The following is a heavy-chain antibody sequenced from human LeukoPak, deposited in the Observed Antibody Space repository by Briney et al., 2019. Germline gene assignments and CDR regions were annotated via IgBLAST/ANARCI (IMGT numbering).Heavy chain of an antibody. Sequence: GGSLRLSCAASGFTFSSYAMHWVRQAPGKGLEYVSAISSNGGSTYYANSVKGRFTISRDNSKNTLYLQMGSLRAEDMAVYYSARAPIAAAKTLDYWGQGTLVTVSS. J-gene: IGHJ4*02. V-gene: IGHV3-64*01. CDR2: ISSNGGST. CDR1: GFTFSSYA. CDR3: ARAPIAAAKTLDY. D-gene: IGHD6-13*01.